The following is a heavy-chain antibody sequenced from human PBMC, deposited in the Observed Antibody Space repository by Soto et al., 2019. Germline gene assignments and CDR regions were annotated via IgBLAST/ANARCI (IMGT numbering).Heavy chain of an antibody. CDR3: ARDYYDSSCYYMVPYGMDV. V-gene: IGHV1-18*01. CDR1: GYTFTSYG. CDR2: ISAYNGNT. D-gene: IGHD3-22*01. Sequence: ASVKVSCKASGYTFTSYGISWVRQAPGQGLEWMGWISAYNGNTNYAQKLQGRVTMTTDTSTSTAYMELRSLRSDDTAVYYCARDYYDSSCYYMVPYGMDVWGQGTTVTVSS. J-gene: IGHJ6*02.